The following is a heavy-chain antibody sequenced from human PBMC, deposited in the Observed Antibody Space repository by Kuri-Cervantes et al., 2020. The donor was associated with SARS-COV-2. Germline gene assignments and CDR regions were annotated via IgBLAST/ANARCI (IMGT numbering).Heavy chain of an antibody. V-gene: IGHV3-21*01. J-gene: IGHJ4*02. CDR2: ISSSSSYI. D-gene: IGHD5-18*01. CDR1: GFTFSSYA. Sequence: GGSLRLSCAASGFTFSSYAMHWVRQAPGKGLEWVSSISSSSSYIYYADSVKGRFTISRDNAKNSLYLQMNSLRAEDTAVYYCVIVDTAMVGFGDYWGQGTLVTVSS. CDR3: VIVDTAMVGFGDY.